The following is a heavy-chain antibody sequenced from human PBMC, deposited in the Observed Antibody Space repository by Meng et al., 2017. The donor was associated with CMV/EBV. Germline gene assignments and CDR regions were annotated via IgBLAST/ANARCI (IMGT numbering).Heavy chain of an antibody. CDR3: AGEGYYYQTGWLDP. J-gene: IGHJ5*02. CDR2: ISGSGGSK. D-gene: IGHD3-10*01. V-gene: IGHV3-23*01. Sequence: GESLKISCAASGFTFSSYAMSWVRQAPGKGLEWVSAISGSGGSKYSADSVKGRFTISRDNSKNTLYLQMNSLRAEDTAVYYCAGEGYYYQTGWLDPWGQGTLVTVSS. CDR1: GFTFSSYA.